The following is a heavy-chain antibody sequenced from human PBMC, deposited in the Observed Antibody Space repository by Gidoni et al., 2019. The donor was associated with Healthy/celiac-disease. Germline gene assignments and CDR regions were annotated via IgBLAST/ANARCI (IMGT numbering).Heavy chain of an antibody. Sequence: EVQLVESGGGLVQPGGSLRLSCAASGFTFSSYSMNWVRQAPGKGLEWVAYISSSSSTIYYADSGKGRFTISRDNAKNSLYLQMNSLRDEDTAVYYCARDGADGYNVAYYYYGMDVWGQGTTVTVSS. J-gene: IGHJ6*02. CDR1: GFTFSSYS. D-gene: IGHD5-12*01. V-gene: IGHV3-48*02. CDR2: ISSSSSTI. CDR3: ARDGADGYNVAYYYYGMDV.